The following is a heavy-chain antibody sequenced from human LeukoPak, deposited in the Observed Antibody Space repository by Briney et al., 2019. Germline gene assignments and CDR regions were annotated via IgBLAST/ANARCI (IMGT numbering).Heavy chain of an antibody. CDR1: GGSISSSSYY. V-gene: IGHV4-39*07. CDR3: ARLGPDAEAGLDY. CDR2: IYYSGST. Sequence: SETLSLTCTVSGGSISSSSYYWGWIRQPPGKGLEWIGSIYYSGSTYYNPSLKSRVTISVDTSKNQFSLKLSSVTAADTAVYYCARLGPDAEAGLDYWGQGTLVTVSS. D-gene: IGHD6-25*01. J-gene: IGHJ4*02.